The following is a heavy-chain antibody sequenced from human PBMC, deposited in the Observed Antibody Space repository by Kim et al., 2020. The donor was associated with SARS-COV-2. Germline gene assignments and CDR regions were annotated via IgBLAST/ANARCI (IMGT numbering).Heavy chain of an antibody. J-gene: IGHJ4*02. V-gene: IGHV3-11*01. Sequence: GGSLRLSCVASGFDFGDHYMSWIRQPPGKGLEWVAYISGSGYTIFYGDSVKGRFTISRDNAKNTLFLHMNNLKTEDAATYYCARDNRGYRDFWGQGVLV. CDR3: ARDNRGYRDF. CDR2: ISGSGYTI. D-gene: IGHD1-1*01. CDR1: GFDFGDHY.